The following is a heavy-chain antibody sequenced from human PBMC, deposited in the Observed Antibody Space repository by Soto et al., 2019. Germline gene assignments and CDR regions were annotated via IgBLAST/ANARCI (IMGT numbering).Heavy chain of an antibody. CDR2: IWDDGSNK. Sequence: GGSLRLSCAASGFTFRTYGMHWVRQAPGKGLEWVAVIWDDGSNKYYADSVKGRFTISRGNSKNTLYLQMNSLRAEDTAAYYCARDQGTLTTFYYYYAMDVWGQGTTVTVSS. J-gene: IGHJ6*02. D-gene: IGHD4-4*01. V-gene: IGHV3-33*01. CDR3: ARDQGTLTTFYYYYAMDV. CDR1: GFTFRTYG.